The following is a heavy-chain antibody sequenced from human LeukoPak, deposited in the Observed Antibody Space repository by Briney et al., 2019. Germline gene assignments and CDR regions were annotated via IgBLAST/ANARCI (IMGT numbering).Heavy chain of an antibody. CDR3: ARMARAGTVFDY. D-gene: IGHD6-19*01. V-gene: IGHV3-53*01. Sequence: GGSLRLSCAASGFTVSSNYMNWVRQAPGKGLEWVSVIYSGGSTYYADSVKGRFTISRDSSKNTLYLQMNSLRAEDTAVYYCARMARAGTVFDYWGQGTLVTVSS. J-gene: IGHJ4*02. CDR1: GFTVSSNY. CDR2: IYSGGST.